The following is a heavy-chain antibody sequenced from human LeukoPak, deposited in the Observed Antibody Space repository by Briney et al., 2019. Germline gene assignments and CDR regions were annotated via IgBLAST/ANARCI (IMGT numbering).Heavy chain of an antibody. V-gene: IGHV3-23*01. CDR2: LWGNNKNI. CDR1: GFTFSTHT. CDR3: AREPLGYYFDY. Sequence: PGGSLRLSCAASGFTFSTHTMSWVRQAPGKGLEWVSALWGNNKNIYYADSVKGRFTISRDNSGNMVYLQMSDLRVEDTAVYYCAREPLGYYFDYWGQGTLVTVSS. J-gene: IGHJ4*02.